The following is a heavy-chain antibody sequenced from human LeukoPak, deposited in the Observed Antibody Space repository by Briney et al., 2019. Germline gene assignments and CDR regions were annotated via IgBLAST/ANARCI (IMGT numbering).Heavy chain of an antibody. CDR2: IYTSGST. V-gene: IGHV4-61*02. J-gene: IGHJ4*02. CDR3: ARDQSARGFDY. CDR1: GGSISSGSYY. Sequence: KASQTLSLTCTVSGGSISSGSYYWSWIRQPAGKGLEWIGRIYTSGSTNYNPSLKSRVTISVDTSKNQFSLKLSSVTAADTAVYYCARDQSARGFDYWGQGTLVTVSS. D-gene: IGHD3-10*01.